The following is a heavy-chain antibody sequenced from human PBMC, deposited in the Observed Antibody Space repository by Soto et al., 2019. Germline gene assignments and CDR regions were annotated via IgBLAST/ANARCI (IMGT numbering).Heavy chain of an antibody. V-gene: IGHV3-33*01. J-gene: IGHJ6*02. CDR1: GFTFSRYG. Sequence: QVQLVESGGGVVQPGRSLRLSCAASGFTFSRYGMHWVRQAPGKGLEWVAVEWFDGSQKYYGDSVKGRFTITRDNSKNTLYLEMNSLRAEDTAVYYCARGNYGSGSNYYYGMDVWGQGTTVIVSS. D-gene: IGHD3-10*01. CDR2: EWFDGSQK. CDR3: ARGNYGSGSNYYYGMDV.